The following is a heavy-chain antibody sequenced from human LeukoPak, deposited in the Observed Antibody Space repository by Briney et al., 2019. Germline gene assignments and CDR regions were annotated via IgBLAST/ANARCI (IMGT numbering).Heavy chain of an antibody. CDR3: ARASSESIAARPYWFDP. D-gene: IGHD6-6*01. V-gene: IGHV1-69*05. Sequence: SVKVSCQASGGPFRIYAISWVRQAPGQGREWMGGIIPIFGTANYAQKFQGRVTITTDESTSTAYMELSSLRSEDTAVYYCARASSESIAARPYWFDPWGQGTLVTVSS. J-gene: IGHJ5*02. CDR2: IIPIFGTA. CDR1: GGPFRIYA.